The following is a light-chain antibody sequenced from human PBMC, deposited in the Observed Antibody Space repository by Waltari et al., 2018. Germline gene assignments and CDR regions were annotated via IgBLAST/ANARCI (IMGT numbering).Light chain of an antibody. CDR3: SSYAGGSSLM. Sequence: QSALTPPPSASGSPGQSITISCTGIRTDAEGYDPAFCYHPPPGQAPKLLIYEVTTRPSGVPDRFSGSKSDNTASLAVSGLQAEDEADYYCSSYAGGSSLMFGGGTKLTVL. J-gene: IGLJ3*02. CDR2: EVT. CDR1: RTDAEGYDP. V-gene: IGLV2-8*01.